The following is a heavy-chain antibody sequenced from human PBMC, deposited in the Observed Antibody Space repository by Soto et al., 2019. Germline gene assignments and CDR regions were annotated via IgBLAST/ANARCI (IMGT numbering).Heavy chain of an antibody. CDR3: AREGYYSGSESYSPPRYYGMDV. V-gene: IGHV1-18*01. J-gene: IGHJ6*02. CDR1: GYIFHNYG. CDR2: ISDYNGNT. D-gene: IGHD3-10*01. Sequence: QVQLVQSGAEVKKPGASVKVSCKTSGYIFHNYGISWVRQAPGQGLEWMGWISDYNGNTKYAQKFQGRVTMATDTSTRTAYMELRSLRSDDTAVYYCAREGYYSGSESYSPPRYYGMDVWGQGTTATVSS.